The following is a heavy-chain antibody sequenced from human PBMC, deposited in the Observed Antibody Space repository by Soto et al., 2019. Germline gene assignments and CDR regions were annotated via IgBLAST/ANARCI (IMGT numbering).Heavy chain of an antibody. CDR3: AKPQSIQDYYYGMDV. CDR1: GYTFTSYY. V-gene: IGHV1-69*13. Sequence: SVKVSCKASGYTFTSYYMHWVRQAPGQGLEWMGGIIAIFGTADYAQKFQGRVTITADESTSTAYMELSSLRSEDTAVYYCAKPQSIQDYYYGMDVWGQGTTVTVSS. CDR2: IIAIFGTA. D-gene: IGHD6-6*01. J-gene: IGHJ6*02.